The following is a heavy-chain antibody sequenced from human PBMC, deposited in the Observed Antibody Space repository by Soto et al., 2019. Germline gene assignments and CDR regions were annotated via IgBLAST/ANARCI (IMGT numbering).Heavy chain of an antibody. Sequence: PSETLSLTCSVSGGSINSSSYFWGWVRQPPGKGLEWIGSIYYSGSTYYNPSLRSRVTISVDTSKNQFSLKLSSVTAADTAVFYCERPHRSGSRNWFDPWGQGTLVTVSS. J-gene: IGHJ5*02. D-gene: IGHD6-19*01. CDR3: ERPHRSGSRNWFDP. CDR2: IYYSGST. CDR1: GGSINSSSYF. V-gene: IGHV4-39*01.